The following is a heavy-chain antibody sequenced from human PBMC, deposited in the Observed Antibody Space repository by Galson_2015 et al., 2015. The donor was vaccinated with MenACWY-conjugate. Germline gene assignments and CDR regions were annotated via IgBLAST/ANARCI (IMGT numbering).Heavy chain of an antibody. J-gene: IGHJ2*01. CDR3: AKTVATTVTTCCYIDL. D-gene: IGHD4-17*01. V-gene: IGHV3-23*01. Sequence: SLRLCCAASGVIFSISVMSWVRQAPGKGLEWVSGISGSGGGTSYADSVKGRFTISRDNSKTTLYLQLNSLSAEDTAIYYCAKTVATTVTTCCYIDLWGRGTLVTVSS. CDR1: GVIFSISV. CDR2: ISGSGGGT.